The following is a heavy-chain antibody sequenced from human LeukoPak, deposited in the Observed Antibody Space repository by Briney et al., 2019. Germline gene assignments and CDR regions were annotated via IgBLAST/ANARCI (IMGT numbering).Heavy chain of an antibody. CDR1: GGSVSSYY. Sequence: SETLSLTCTVSGGSVSSYYWSWIRQPPGEGLEWIGYIYYSGSTNYNPSLKSRVTISVDTSKNQFSLKLSSVTAADTAVYYCAREGVGSGGSFAYYMDVWRKGTTVTISS. V-gene: IGHV4-59*02. D-gene: IGHD2-15*01. J-gene: IGHJ6*03. CDR2: IYYSGST. CDR3: AREGVGSGGSFAYYMDV.